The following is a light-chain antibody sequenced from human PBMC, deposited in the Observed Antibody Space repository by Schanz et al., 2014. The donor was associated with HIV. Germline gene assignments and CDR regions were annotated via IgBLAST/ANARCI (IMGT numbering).Light chain of an antibody. CDR1: QGISTY. J-gene: IGKJ1*01. CDR3: QQYYDYPRT. V-gene: IGKV1-8*01. Sequence: IRIAQSPSSLSASKGDRVTVTCRTRQGISTYLAWYQQKPGRAPTFLIYAASTLQSGVPSRFSGSGSGTDFNLTISCLQPEDFATYFCQQYYDYPRTFGQGTKVEIK. CDR2: AAS.